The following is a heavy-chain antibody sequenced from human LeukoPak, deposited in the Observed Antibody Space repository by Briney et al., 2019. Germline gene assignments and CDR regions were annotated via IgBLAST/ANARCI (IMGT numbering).Heavy chain of an antibody. CDR1: GGFISNYY. D-gene: IGHD6-13*01. Sequence: SETLSLTCTVSGGFISNYYWNWIRQPPGKGLEWIGYIYYNGSTNYNPSLKSRVTMSVDTSRNQFSLKLSSVTAADTAVYYCARAPVYSSSWYFDYWGQGTLVTVSS. V-gene: IGHV4-59*01. J-gene: IGHJ4*02. CDR3: ARAPVYSSSWYFDY. CDR2: IYYNGST.